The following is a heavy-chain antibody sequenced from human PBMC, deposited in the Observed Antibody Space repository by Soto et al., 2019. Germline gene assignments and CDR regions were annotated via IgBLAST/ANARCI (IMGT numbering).Heavy chain of an antibody. CDR3: AREGSYSAYNFAHGIQLWSFDF. Sequence: SETLSLTCTVSGGSINTFYWSWVRQPAGKGLEWIGRIFSSGSTSFNPSLESRVAMSVDTSKTHFSLSLSSVTAADMAVYYCAREGSYSAYNFAHGIQLWSFDFWGQGALVTVSS. CDR2: IFSSGST. J-gene: IGHJ4*02. CDR1: GGSINTFY. V-gene: IGHV4-4*07. D-gene: IGHD5-12*01.